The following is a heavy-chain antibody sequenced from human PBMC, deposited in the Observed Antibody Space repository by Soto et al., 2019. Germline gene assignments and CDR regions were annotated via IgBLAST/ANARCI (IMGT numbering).Heavy chain of an antibody. J-gene: IGHJ6*01. CDR3: ARDGYDYYYYYGLDV. D-gene: IGHD5-12*01. Sequence: EVQLVESGGAVVQPGGSLRLSCAASGFPFDDYTMHWVRQAPGKGLEWVSLISWDGGSTDYADSVKGRFTISRDNSKKSLFLEMNCLRTDDTAVYYCARDGYDYYYYYGLDVWGQGTTVTVSS. CDR2: ISWDGGST. CDR1: GFPFDDYT. V-gene: IGHV3-43*01.